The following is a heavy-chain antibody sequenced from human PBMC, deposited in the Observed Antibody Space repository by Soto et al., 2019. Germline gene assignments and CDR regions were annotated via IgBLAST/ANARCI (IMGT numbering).Heavy chain of an antibody. CDR3: ARSREFDY. Sequence: PSETLSLTCVGSGGSLSGATYSWNWIRQPPGKGLEWIGYIFPSGTTYYNPSLKSRVTISIDVSKNQFSLSLRSLTAADTAVYYCARSREFDYWSQGTLVTVSS. CDR1: GGSLSGATYS. J-gene: IGHJ4*02. CDR2: IFPSGTT. V-gene: IGHV4-30-2*01.